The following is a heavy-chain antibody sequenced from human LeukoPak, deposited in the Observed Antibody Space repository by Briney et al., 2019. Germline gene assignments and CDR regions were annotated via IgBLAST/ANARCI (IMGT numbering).Heavy chain of an antibody. Sequence: GGSLRLSCAASGFTFSSYEMNWVRQAPGKRLEWVSYISSSGSTIYYADSVKGRFTISRDNAKNSLYLQMNSLRAEDTAVYYCARDMLLWFGELYYFDYWGQGTLVTVSS. CDR1: GFTFSSYE. CDR3: ARDMLLWFGELYYFDY. V-gene: IGHV3-48*03. CDR2: ISSSGSTI. J-gene: IGHJ4*02. D-gene: IGHD3-10*01.